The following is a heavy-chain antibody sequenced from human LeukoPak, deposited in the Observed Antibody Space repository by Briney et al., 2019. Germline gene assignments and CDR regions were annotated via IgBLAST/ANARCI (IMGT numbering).Heavy chain of an antibody. D-gene: IGHD5-18*01. V-gene: IGHV4-4*02. CDR2: MYLGGTT. J-gene: IGHJ4*02. CDR1: GGSISSLNL. Sequence: SETLSLTCIVSGGSISSLNLWSWLRQPPGKGLEWIGEMYLGGTTNFNPSLKSRVTILIDKSKNQLSLQLTSVTAADTAVYYCARGRPHTAMGPLDHWGQGTLVTVSS. CDR3: ARGRPHTAMGPLDH.